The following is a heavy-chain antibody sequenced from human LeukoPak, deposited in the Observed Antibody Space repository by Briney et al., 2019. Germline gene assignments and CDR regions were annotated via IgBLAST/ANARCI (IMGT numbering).Heavy chain of an antibody. CDR1: GYTLTGYY. Sequence: ASVKVSCKASGYTLTGYYMHWVRQAPGQGLEWMGWINPNSGGTNYAQKFQGRVTMTRDTSISTAYMELSRLRSDDTAVYYCARDFFAFGGVIALLDYWGQGTLVTVSS. CDR2: INPNSGGT. D-gene: IGHD3-16*02. CDR3: ARDFFAFGGVIALLDY. J-gene: IGHJ4*02. V-gene: IGHV1-2*02.